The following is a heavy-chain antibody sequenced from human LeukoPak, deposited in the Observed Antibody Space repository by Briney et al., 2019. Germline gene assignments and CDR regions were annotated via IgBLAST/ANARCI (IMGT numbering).Heavy chain of an antibody. CDR1: GYSFTNYD. Sequence: ASVKVSCKASGYSFTNYDINWVRQATGQGLEWMGWMNPDSGKTGYAQKFQDRLTVTRNTSISTAYMELSSLRSEDTAVYYCARVPIGYYYYGMDVWGQGTTVTVSS. CDR2: MNPDSGKT. J-gene: IGHJ6*02. D-gene: IGHD1-26*01. CDR3: ARVPIGYYYYGMDV. V-gene: IGHV1-8*01.